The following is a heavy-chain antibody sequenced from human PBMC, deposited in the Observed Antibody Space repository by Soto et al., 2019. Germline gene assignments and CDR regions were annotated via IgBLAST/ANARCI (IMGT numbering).Heavy chain of an antibody. D-gene: IGHD3-9*01. J-gene: IGHJ4*02. Sequence: EVQLLESGGGLVQPGGSLRLSCAASGFTFSSYAMSWVRQAPGKGLEWVSAISGSGGSTYYADSVKGRFTISSDNSKNTLYLQMNSLRAEDTAVYYCAKESLRYFDWDGLYYFDYWGQGTLVTVSS. CDR2: ISGSGGST. V-gene: IGHV3-23*01. CDR3: AKESLRYFDWDGLYYFDY. CDR1: GFTFSSYA.